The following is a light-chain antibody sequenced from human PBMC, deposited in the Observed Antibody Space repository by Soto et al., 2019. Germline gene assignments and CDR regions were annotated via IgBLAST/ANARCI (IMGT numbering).Light chain of an antibody. CDR2: GAS. J-gene: IGKJ4*01. Sequence: EIVMTQSPATLSVSPGERATLSCRASQSVTSNLAWYQQKPGQAHRLLIYGASTRATGIPARFSGSGSGTEFTLIISSLQSEDFAVYYCQQYNNWLTFGGGTKVEIK. CDR3: QQYNNWLT. CDR1: QSVTSN. V-gene: IGKV3-15*01.